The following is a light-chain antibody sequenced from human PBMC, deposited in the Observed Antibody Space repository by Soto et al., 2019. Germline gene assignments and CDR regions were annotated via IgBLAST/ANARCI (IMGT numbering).Light chain of an antibody. J-gene: IGKJ3*01. CDR2: WAS. Sequence: DIVMTQSPDSLAVSLGERATINCKSSQSVLYTSNNKNHLAWYQQKPGQPPKLLIYWASTRESGVPDRFSGSGAGTDFPLTISRLQAEDVAVYYCHQFYSIPITFGPGTKVDIK. CDR3: HQFYSIPIT. V-gene: IGKV4-1*01. CDR1: QSVLYTSNNKNH.